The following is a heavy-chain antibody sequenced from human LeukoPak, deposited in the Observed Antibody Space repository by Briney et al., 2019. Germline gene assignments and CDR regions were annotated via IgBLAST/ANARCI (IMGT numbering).Heavy chain of an antibody. CDR2: IHYSGST. CDR1: GGSISSGDYY. D-gene: IGHD3-10*01. V-gene: IGHV4-30-4*01. Sequence: SETLSLTCTVSGGSISSGDYYWSWIRQPPGKGLEWIGYIHYSGSTYYNPSLKSRVTISVNTSKNQFSLKLTSVTAADTAVYYCARDLEVVWGVRTTLIGWFDPWGQGTLVTVSS. CDR3: ARDLEVVWGVRTTLIGWFDP. J-gene: IGHJ5*02.